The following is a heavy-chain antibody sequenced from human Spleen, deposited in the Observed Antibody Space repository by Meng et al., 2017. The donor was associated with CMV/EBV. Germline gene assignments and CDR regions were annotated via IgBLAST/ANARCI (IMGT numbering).Heavy chain of an antibody. CDR2: MNPNSGNT. D-gene: IGHD3-3*01. Sequence: ASVKVSCKASGYTFTSYDINWVRQATGQGLEWMGWMNPNSGNTGYAQKFQGRVTMTRNTSISTAYMELSSLRSEDTAVYYCARGYSELDFWSSYYSYYYYGMDVWGQGTTVTVSS. CDR1: GYTFTSYD. CDR3: ARGYSELDFWSSYYSYYYYGMDV. J-gene: IGHJ6*02. V-gene: IGHV1-8*01.